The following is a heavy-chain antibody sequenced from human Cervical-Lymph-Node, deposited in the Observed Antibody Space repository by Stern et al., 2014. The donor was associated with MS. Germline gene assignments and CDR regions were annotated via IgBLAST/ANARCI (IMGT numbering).Heavy chain of an antibody. CDR1: GFTFSSYW. Sequence: EVQLVESGGGLVQPGGSLRLSCAASGFTFSSYWMHWVRQAPGKGLVWVSRINSDGISTSYADSVTGRFTISRDNAKNTLYLQMNSLRAEDTAVYYCARDRDYDFWSGSDDAFDIWGQGTMVTVSS. D-gene: IGHD3-3*01. CDR3: ARDRDYDFWSGSDDAFDI. J-gene: IGHJ3*02. V-gene: IGHV3-74*01. CDR2: INSDGIST.